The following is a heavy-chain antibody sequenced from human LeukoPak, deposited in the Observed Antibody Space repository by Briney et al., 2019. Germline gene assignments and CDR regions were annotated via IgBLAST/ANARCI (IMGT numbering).Heavy chain of an antibody. CDR2: IYYSGST. Sequence: SETLSLTCTVSGGSISSYYWSWIRQPPGKGLEWIGYIYYSGSTNYNPPLKSRVTISVDTSKNQFSLKLSSVTAADTAVYYCARVPYYYGSGLLFDYWGQGTLVTVSS. J-gene: IGHJ4*02. CDR3: ARVPYYYGSGLLFDY. D-gene: IGHD3-10*01. V-gene: IGHV4-59*01. CDR1: GGSISSYY.